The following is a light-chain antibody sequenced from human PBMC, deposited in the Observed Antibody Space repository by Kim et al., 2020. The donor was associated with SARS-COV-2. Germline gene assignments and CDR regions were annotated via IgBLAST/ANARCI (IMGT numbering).Light chain of an antibody. J-gene: IGKJ1*01. CDR2: GAS. CDR1: QSVDNN. V-gene: IGKV3-15*01. CDR3: QQYHDYSWT. Sequence: SVSPGERATLACRARQSVDNNLAWYQHKPGQSPSLLIFGASNRATGTPDRYRGSGSGTEFTLSISSLQSEDCAVYYCQQYHDYSWTFGQGTKLEI.